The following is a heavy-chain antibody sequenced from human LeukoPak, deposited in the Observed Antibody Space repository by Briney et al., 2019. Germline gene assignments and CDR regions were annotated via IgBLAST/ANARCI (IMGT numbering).Heavy chain of an antibody. CDR3: AKAPVTTCSGAYCYPFDY. D-gene: IGHD2-15*01. J-gene: IGHJ4*02. CDR2: ISVSGNT. Sequence: GGSLRLSCAASGFTLSSYAMSWVRQGPGKGLEWVSAISVSGNTYHADSVKGRFTISRDSYKNTLYLQMNSPRAEDAAVYYCAKAPVTTCSGAYCYPFDYWGQGTLVTVSS. V-gene: IGHV3-23*01. CDR1: GFTLSSYA.